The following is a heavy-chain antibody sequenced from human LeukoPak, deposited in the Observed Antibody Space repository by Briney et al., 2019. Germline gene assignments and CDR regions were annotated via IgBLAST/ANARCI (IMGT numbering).Heavy chain of an antibody. Sequence: PGGSLRLSCAASGFTFSSYSKNWFRQAPGKGLEWVSSISSSSTYIYHADSVKGRFTISRDNAKNSLYLQMNSLRAEDTAVYYCAREGKYYYDSSGYYYGDAFDIWGQGTMVTVSS. CDR2: ISSSSTYI. CDR3: AREGKYYYDSSGYYYGDAFDI. V-gene: IGHV3-21*01. J-gene: IGHJ3*02. D-gene: IGHD3-22*01. CDR1: GFTFSSYS.